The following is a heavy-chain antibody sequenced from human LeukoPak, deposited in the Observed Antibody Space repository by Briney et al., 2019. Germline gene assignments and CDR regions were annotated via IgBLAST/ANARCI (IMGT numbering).Heavy chain of an antibody. CDR1: GGSISSGGYY. J-gene: IGHJ4*02. V-gene: IGHV4-31*03. CDR2: IYYSGKS. Sequence: PSETLSLTCTVSGGSISSGGYYWSWFRQHPGKGLEWIGFIYYSGKSYYKPSLKGRVTISVDTSKNQFSLRLNSVTAADTAVYYCARDNEWFGIDYWGQGTLVTVSS. D-gene: IGHD3-10*01. CDR3: ARDNEWFGIDY.